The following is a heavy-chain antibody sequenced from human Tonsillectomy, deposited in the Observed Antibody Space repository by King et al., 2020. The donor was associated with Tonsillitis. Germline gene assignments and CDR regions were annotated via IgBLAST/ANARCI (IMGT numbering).Heavy chain of an antibody. V-gene: IGHV3-23*04. CDR1: AFTFSSFG. Sequence: VQLVESGGGLVQPGGSLRLSCAASAFTFSSFGMGWVRQAPGKGLEWVSVISDSGSITSYADSVKGRFTISRDNSKNTLYLQMNSLRAEDTAVYYCAKDHYSGSYQYDLDYWGQGTLVTVSS. CDR2: ISDSGSIT. J-gene: IGHJ4*02. CDR3: AKDHYSGSYQYDLDY. D-gene: IGHD1-26*01.